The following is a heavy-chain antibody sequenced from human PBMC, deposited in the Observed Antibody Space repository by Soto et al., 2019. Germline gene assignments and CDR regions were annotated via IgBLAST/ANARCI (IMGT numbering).Heavy chain of an antibody. Sequence: GGSLRLSCTGSGFTFRNFGMSWIRQAPGKGLEWVSSISTRGDVTHYTDSVKGRFTISRDNSKNMLYLQMNSLRAEDTAVFYCAKDVDCSGGDCYFNHSDPWGRGTLVTVSS. V-gene: IGHV3-23*01. D-gene: IGHD2-15*01. J-gene: IGHJ5*02. CDR1: GFTFRNFG. CDR3: AKDVDCSGGDCYFNHSDP. CDR2: ISTRGDVT.